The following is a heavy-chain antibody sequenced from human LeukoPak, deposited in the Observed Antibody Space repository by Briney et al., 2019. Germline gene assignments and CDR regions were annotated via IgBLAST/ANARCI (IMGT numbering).Heavy chain of an antibody. CDR3: ARAIYDKGALFDY. J-gene: IGHJ4*02. D-gene: IGHD3-22*01. V-gene: IGHV3-21*01. Sequence: GGSLRLSCAASGFTFSSYSMNWVRQAPGKGLEWVSSISSSSSYIYYADSVKGRFTISRDNAKNSLYLQMNSLRAEDTAVYYCARAIYDKGALFDYWGQGTLVTDSS. CDR1: GFTFSSYS. CDR2: ISSSSSYI.